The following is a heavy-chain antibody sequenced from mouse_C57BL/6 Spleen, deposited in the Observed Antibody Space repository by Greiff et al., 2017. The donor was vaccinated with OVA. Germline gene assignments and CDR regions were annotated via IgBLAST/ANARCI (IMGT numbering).Heavy chain of an antibody. CDR2: IYPGDGDT. D-gene: IGHD1-1*01. CDR3: ARSITTVVADY. Sequence: QVQLKQSGPELVKPGASVKISCKASGYAFSSSWMNWVKQRPGKGLEWIGRIYPGDGDTNYNGKFKGKATLTADTSSSTAYMQLSSLTSEDSAVYYCARSITTVVADYWGQGTTLTVSS. CDR1: GYAFSSSW. J-gene: IGHJ2*01. V-gene: IGHV1-82*01.